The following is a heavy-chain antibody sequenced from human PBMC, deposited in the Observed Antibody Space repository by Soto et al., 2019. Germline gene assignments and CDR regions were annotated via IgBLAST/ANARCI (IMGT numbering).Heavy chain of an antibody. D-gene: IGHD6-13*01. CDR1: GFTFSSYS. Sequence: PGGSLRLSCAASGFTFSSYSMNWVRQAPGKGLEWGSYISSSSSTIYYADSVKGRFTISRDNVKNSLYLQMNTLRAEDTAVYYCARHPERIAEIGWFDPWGQGTLVTVSS. CDR3: ARHPERIAEIGWFDP. J-gene: IGHJ5*02. V-gene: IGHV3-48*01. CDR2: ISSSSSTI.